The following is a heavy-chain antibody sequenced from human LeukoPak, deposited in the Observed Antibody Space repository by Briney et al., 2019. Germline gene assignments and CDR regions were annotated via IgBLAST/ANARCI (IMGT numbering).Heavy chain of an antibody. CDR1: GGSISSADYY. J-gene: IGHJ4*02. CDR3: ARSNYGGCYFDY. Sequence: SQTLSLTCTVSGGSISSADYYWSWIRQHPGKGLEWIGYIYYSGSTYYNPSLRSRVTISVDTSKNQFSLKLSSVTAADTAVYYCARSNYGGCYFDYWGQGTLVTVSS. V-gene: IGHV4-31*03. D-gene: IGHD4-23*01. CDR2: IYYSGST.